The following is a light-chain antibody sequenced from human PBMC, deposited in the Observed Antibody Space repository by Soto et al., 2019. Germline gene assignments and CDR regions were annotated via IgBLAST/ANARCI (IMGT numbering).Light chain of an antibody. CDR2: ATA. Sequence: QAVVTQEPSLTVSPGGTVTLTCGSSTGTVTSGHYPSWLQQKPGQAPTTVIYATASKHSWTPARFSGSLLGGKAALTLSGVQPEDEAEYYCLLYYGDSHVFGGGTKLTVL. J-gene: IGLJ2*01. CDR3: LLYYGDSHV. CDR1: TGTVTSGHY. V-gene: IGLV7-46*01.